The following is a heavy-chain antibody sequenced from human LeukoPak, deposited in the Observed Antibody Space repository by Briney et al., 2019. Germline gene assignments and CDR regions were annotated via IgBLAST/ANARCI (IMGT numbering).Heavy chain of an antibody. D-gene: IGHD3-10*01. Sequence: GGSLRLSCAASGFTFSSYSMNWVRQAPGKGLEWVSSISSSSGYIYYADSVKGRFTISRDNAKNSLYLQMNSLRAEDTAVYYCARDRVSRWFGELWYWGQGTLVTVSS. J-gene: IGHJ4*02. V-gene: IGHV3-21*01. CDR2: ISSSSGYI. CDR3: ARDRVSRWFGELWY. CDR1: GFTFSSYS.